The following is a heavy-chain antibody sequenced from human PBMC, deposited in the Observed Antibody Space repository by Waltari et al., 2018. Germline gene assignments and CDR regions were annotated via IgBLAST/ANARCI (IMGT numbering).Heavy chain of an antibody. J-gene: IGHJ6*02. CDR3: ARDEARYYDIMTGGGYYGLDV. Sequence: QVQLQELGPGLVRPSQTLSLTCTVSGGSISSGSVYWTWIRQPAGKGLEWVGHIFTSGSTKENPSLKGRVGVSLDTSENQFSLRLSSVTAADTAVYYCARDEARYYDIMTGGGYYGLDVWGQGTTVTVSS. D-gene: IGHD3-9*01. CDR2: IFTSGST. CDR1: GGSISSGSVY. V-gene: IGHV4-61*02.